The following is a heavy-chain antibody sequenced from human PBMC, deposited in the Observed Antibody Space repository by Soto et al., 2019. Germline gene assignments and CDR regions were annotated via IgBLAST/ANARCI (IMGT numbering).Heavy chain of an antibody. J-gene: IGHJ6*03. Sequence: GESLKISCKGSGYSFTSYWIGWVRQMPGKGLEWMGIIYPGDSDTRYSPSFQGQVTIAADKSISTAYLQWSSLKASDITMYYCARLCWGQPLVVDSYSIDVWGKGTTVTVSS. CDR1: GYSFTSYW. CDR3: ARLCWGQPLVVDSYSIDV. V-gene: IGHV5-51*01. CDR2: IYPGDSDT. D-gene: IGHD6-6*01.